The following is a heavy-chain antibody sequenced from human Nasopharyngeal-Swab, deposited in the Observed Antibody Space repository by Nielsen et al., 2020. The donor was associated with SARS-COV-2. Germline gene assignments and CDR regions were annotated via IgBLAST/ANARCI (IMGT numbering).Heavy chain of an antibody. D-gene: IGHD3-3*01. CDR1: GGSISSYY. Sequence: GSLRLSCTVSGGSISSYYWSWIRQPPGKGLEWIGYIYYSGSTNYNPSLKSRVTISVDTSKNQFSLKLSSVTAADTAVYYCARGTLWSGYYKALGYFDYWGQGTLVTVSS. V-gene: IGHV4-59*01. J-gene: IGHJ4*02. CDR3: ARGTLWSGYYKALGYFDY. CDR2: IYYSGST.